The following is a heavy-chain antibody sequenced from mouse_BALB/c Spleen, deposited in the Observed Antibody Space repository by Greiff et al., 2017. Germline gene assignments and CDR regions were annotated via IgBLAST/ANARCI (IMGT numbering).Heavy chain of an antibody. CDR1: GFNIKDTY. CDR3: ARKKVRRGYYAMDY. D-gene: IGHD2-14*01. V-gene: IGHV14-3*02. CDR2: IDPANGNT. Sequence: EVKVVESGAELVKPGASVKLSCTASGFNIKDTYMHWVKQRPEQGLEWIGRIDPANGNTKYDPKFQGKATITADTSSNTAYLQLSSLTSEDTAVYYCARKKVRRGYYAMDYWGQGTSVTVSS. J-gene: IGHJ4*01.